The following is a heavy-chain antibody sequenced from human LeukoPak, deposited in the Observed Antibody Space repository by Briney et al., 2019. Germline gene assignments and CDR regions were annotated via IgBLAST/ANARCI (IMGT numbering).Heavy chain of an antibody. J-gene: IGHJ4*02. CDR2: ISAYNGNT. V-gene: IGHV1-18*01. Sequence: GASVKVSCKASGYTFTSYGISWVRQAPGQGLEWMGWISAYNGNTNYAQNFQGRVTMTRDTSTSTVYMEMSSLRSEDTAVYYCARSVEQLANFDYWGQGTLVTVSS. D-gene: IGHD6-13*01. CDR3: ARSVEQLANFDY. CDR1: GYTFTSYG.